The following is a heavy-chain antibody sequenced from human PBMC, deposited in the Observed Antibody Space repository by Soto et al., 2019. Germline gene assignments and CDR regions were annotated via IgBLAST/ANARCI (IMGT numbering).Heavy chain of an antibody. CDR1: GGTFSSYA. J-gene: IGHJ6*02. CDR2: IIPIFGTA. D-gene: IGHD6-6*01. Sequence: SVKVSCKASGGTFSSYAISWVRQAPGQGLEWMGGIIPIFGTANYAQKFQGRVTITADESTGTAYMELSSLRSEDTAVYYCARDTIAARPVDYYYGMDVWGQGTTVTVSS. V-gene: IGHV1-69*13. CDR3: ARDTIAARPVDYYYGMDV.